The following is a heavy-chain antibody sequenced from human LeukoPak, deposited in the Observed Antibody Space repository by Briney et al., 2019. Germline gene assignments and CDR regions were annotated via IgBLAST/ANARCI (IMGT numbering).Heavy chain of an antibody. CDR2: ISGSGTTT. CDR1: GFTFSSYA. CDR3: AKAGHYGSGSYYSDY. J-gene: IGHJ4*02. V-gene: IGHV3-23*01. Sequence: GGSLRLSCAASGFTFSSYAMSWVRQAPGRGLEWLSTISGSGTTTYYVDSVKGRFTVSRDNSKNTLYLQMSSLRAGDTAVYYCAKAGHYGSGSYYSDYWGRGTLVTVSS. D-gene: IGHD3-10*01.